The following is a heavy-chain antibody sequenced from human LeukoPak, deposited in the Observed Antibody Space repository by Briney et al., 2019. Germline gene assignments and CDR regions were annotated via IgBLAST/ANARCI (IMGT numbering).Heavy chain of an antibody. CDR2: ISYDGSNK. J-gene: IGHJ4*02. D-gene: IGHD1-26*01. CDR1: GFTFSSYA. CDR3: AKEARSGSFQYYFDC. V-gene: IGHV3-30*04. Sequence: PGGSLRLSCAASGFTFSSYAMHWVRQAPGKGLEWVAVISYDGSNKYYADSVKGRFTCSRDNSKNTLYLQMNSLGAEDTAVYYCAKEARSGSFQYYFDCWGQGTLVTVSS.